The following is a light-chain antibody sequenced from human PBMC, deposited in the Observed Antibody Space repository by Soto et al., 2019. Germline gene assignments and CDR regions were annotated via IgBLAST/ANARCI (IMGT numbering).Light chain of an antibody. CDR2: QDT. V-gene: IGLV3-1*01. J-gene: IGLJ2*01. CDR3: QAWDSIPLVV. CDR1: KLGDKY. Sequence: SYELTQPPSVSVSPGQTASITCSGDKLGDKYACWYQQKPGQSPVLVIYQDTKRPSGIPERFSGSNSGNTATLTISGTQAMDEADYYCQAWDSIPLVVFGGGTKLTVL.